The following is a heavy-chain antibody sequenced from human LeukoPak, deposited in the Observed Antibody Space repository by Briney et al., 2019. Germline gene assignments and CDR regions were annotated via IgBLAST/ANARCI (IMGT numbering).Heavy chain of an antibody. V-gene: IGHV1-2*06. Sequence: ASVKVSCKASGCTFTGYYIDWVRQAPGQGVEWMGRINPNSGGTNYAQKFQGRVTMTRDTSLSTAYMELSRLRSADTAVYYCAREMLGYCSGGSCAFDPWGQGTLVTVSS. J-gene: IGHJ5*02. CDR3: AREMLGYCSGGSCAFDP. D-gene: IGHD2-15*01. CDR2: INPNSGGT. CDR1: GCTFTGYY.